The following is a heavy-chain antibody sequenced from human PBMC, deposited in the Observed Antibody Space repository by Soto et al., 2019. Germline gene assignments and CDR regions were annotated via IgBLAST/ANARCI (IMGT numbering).Heavy chain of an antibody. V-gene: IGHV3-23*01. J-gene: IGHJ4*02. CDR3: AKDCCSINSPEAFDY. CDR1: GFSFSNYA. Sequence: GGSLRLSCAASGFSFSNYAMSWVRQAPGKGLEWVSSISSSGGITYYADSVKGRFAISRDNSKNTLDLQMSSLRAGDTAVYYCAKDCCSINSPEAFDYWGRGTLVTVSS. CDR2: ISSSGGIT. D-gene: IGHD3-10*01.